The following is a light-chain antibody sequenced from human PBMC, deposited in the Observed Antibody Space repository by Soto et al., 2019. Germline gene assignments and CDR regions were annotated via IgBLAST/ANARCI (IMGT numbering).Light chain of an antibody. CDR2: AAS. Sequence: EIVLTQSPATLSLSPGERATLSCRASQSVSSSQLTWFQQKPGQAPRLLIYAASNRAAGIPDRFSGSGSGTDFTLTISRLEPEDFAVYYCQQRSNWPPITFGQGTRLEIK. CDR3: QQRSNWPPIT. J-gene: IGKJ5*01. V-gene: IGKV3D-20*02. CDR1: QSVSSSQ.